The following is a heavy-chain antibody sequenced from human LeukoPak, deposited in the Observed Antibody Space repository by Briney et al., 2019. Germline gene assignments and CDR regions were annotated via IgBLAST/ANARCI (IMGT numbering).Heavy chain of an antibody. CDR1: GCIFSKYD. D-gene: IGHD3-9*01. Sequence: ASVKVSCTTSGCIFSKYDISWVRQAPGQGLEWMGWISGYNSDTRYAQKFQGRVTMTTDTSTSTVDMELRSRRPDDTTVYFCARDGSPLRYFDWLSQFDYWGQGTLVTVSS. CDR2: ISGYNSDT. CDR3: ARDGSPLRYFDWLSQFDY. J-gene: IGHJ4*02. V-gene: IGHV1-18*01.